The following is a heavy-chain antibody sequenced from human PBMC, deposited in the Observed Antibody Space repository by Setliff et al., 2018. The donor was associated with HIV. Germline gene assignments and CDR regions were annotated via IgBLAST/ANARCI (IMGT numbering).Heavy chain of an antibody. CDR3: ARDPRLDYYDSSGSPRDAFDI. D-gene: IGHD3-22*01. V-gene: IGHV1-18*01. Sequence: SVKVSCKASGYTFTTYGISWVRQAPGQGLEWMGWISPYNGNTNHVQKLQGRVTMTTDTSTSTAYMELRSLRSDDTAVYYCARDPRLDYYDSSGSPRDAFDIWGQGTMVTVSS. CDR1: GYTFTTYG. J-gene: IGHJ3*02. CDR2: ISPYNGNT.